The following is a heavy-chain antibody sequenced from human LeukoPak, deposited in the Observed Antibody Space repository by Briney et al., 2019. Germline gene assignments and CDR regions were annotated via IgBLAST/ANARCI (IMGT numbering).Heavy chain of an antibody. D-gene: IGHD1-26*01. CDR3: VRDFMAMGGTTACLHY. CDR2: ISGNSRHV. CDR1: GFTFSDYS. Sequence: PGGSLRLSCAASGFTFSDYSMNWVRQAPGKGLEWVSSISGNSRHVYYGGSVWGRFTISRDDARNSLFLEMNSLRAEDMAVYYCVRDFMAMGGTTACLHYWGQGTLVTVSS. J-gene: IGHJ4*02. V-gene: IGHV3-21*01.